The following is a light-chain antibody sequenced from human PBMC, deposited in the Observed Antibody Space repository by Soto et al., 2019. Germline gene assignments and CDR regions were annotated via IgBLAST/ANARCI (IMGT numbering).Light chain of an antibody. V-gene: IGKV3-20*01. Sequence: EIVLTQSPGTLSLSPGERATLSCRASEGVANSDLAWYQQKPGQAPRLLIHGASSKATAIPYSFSGSGAETDLTLSSRKLESVDFAVYYCQQYGTLITFGQGTRLELK. CDR3: QQYGTLIT. CDR2: GAS. CDR1: EGVANSD. J-gene: IGKJ5*01.